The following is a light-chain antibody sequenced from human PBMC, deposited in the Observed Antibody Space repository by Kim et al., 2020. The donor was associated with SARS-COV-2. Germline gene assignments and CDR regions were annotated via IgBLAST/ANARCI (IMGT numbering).Light chain of an antibody. CDR3: CSYAGSYTHVV. V-gene: IGLV2-11*01. CDR1: SSDVGGYND. Sequence: SVTICCTGTSSDVGGYNDVSWYQQHPGKAPKLMIYDVSKRPSGVPDRFSGSKSGNTASLTISGLQAEDEADYYCCSYAGSYTHVVFGGGTKLTVL. J-gene: IGLJ2*01. CDR2: DVS.